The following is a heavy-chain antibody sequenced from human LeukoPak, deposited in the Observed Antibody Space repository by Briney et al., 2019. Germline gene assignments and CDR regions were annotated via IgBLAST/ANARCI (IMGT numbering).Heavy chain of an antibody. D-gene: IGHD3-22*01. V-gene: IGHV4-59*01. J-gene: IGHJ4*02. CDR3: ARRDGSGYYGYYFDY. Sequence: PSGTLSLTCTVSGGSISSYYWSWIRQPPGKGLEWIGFFYYSGSTNYNPSLKSRVTISVDTSKNQFSLKLSSVTAADTAVYYCARRDGSGYYGYYFDYWGQGTLVTVSS. CDR1: GGSISSYY. CDR2: FYYSGST.